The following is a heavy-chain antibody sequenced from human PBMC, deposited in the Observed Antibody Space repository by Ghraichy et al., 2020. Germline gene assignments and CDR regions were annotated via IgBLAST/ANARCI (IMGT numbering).Heavy chain of an antibody. V-gene: IGHV3-30*04. CDR2: ISYDGSNK. J-gene: IGHJ6*02. CDR3: ARVGDSSGYETESYYYYGMDV. CDR1: GFTFSSYA. Sequence: GGSLRLTCAASGFTFSSYAMHWVRQAPGKGLEWVAVISYDGSNKYYADSVKGRFTISRDNSKNTLYLQMNSLRAEDTAVYYCARVGDSSGYETESYYYYGMDVWGQGTTVTVSS. D-gene: IGHD3-22*01.